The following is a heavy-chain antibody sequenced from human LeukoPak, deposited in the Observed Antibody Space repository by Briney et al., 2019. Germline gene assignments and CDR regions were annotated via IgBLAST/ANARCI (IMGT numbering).Heavy chain of an antibody. J-gene: IGHJ4*02. CDR3: AKGSGYCSSTSCYPDY. V-gene: IGHV3-30*02. Sequence: GGSLRLSCAASGFTFSSYGMHWVRQAPGKGLEWVAVIWYGGSNKYYADSVKGRFTISRDNSKNTLYLQMNSLRAEDTAVYYCAKGSGYCSSTSCYPDYWGQGTLVTVSS. CDR1: GFTFSSYG. D-gene: IGHD2-2*01. CDR2: IWYGGSNK.